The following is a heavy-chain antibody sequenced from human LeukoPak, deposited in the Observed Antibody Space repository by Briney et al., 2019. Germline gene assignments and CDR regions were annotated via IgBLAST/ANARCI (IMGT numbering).Heavy chain of an antibody. J-gene: IGHJ4*02. Sequence: GGSLRLSCAASGFTFSSYAMSWLRQLPGKGLEWVSAISGSGGSTYYADSVKGRFTISRDNSKNTLYLQMNSLRAEDMAVYYCAKIPVLLWFGNFHYWGQGTLVTDCS. V-gene: IGHV3-23*01. CDR2: ISGSGGST. CDR1: GFTFSSYA. D-gene: IGHD3-10*01. CDR3: AKIPVLLWFGNFHY.